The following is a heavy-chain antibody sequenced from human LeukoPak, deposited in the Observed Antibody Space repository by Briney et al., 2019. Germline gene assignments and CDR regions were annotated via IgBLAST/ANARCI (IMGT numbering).Heavy chain of an antibody. V-gene: IGHV3-33*06. CDR3: AKDSSGSLECFDY. D-gene: IGHD3-3*01. CDR2: IWYDGSNK. J-gene: IGHJ4*02. Sequence: QPVRALVLSCAASGFTFSSYGMHWVRQAPGKGLEWVAVIWYDGSNKYYADSVKGRFTISRNNSKNTLYLQMNSLRADDTAVYYCAKDSSGSLECFDYWGQGTLVTVSS. CDR1: GFTFSSYG.